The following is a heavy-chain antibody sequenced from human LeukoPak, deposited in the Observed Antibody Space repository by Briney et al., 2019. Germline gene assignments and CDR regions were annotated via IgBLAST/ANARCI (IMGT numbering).Heavy chain of an antibody. J-gene: IGHJ4*02. Sequence: PGGSLRLSCAASGFTFNGYGMNWVRQAPGKGLEWVSGIGSGGLTTYYTDSVKGRFTISRDNSKNTLYLQVNSLRADDTAIYYCAKSGATIWTFNYWGQGALVTVSS. CDR3: AKSGATIWTFNY. CDR1: GFTFNGYG. D-gene: IGHD5-12*01. CDR2: IGSGGLTT. V-gene: IGHV3-23*01.